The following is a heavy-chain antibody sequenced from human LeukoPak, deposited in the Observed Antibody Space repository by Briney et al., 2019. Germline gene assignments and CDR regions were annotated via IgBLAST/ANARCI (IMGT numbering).Heavy chain of an antibody. CDR1: GGSIRSSSYY. J-gene: IGHJ4*02. D-gene: IGHD3-3*01. V-gene: IGHV4-39*01. CDR3: ARLKIRDGAYYYDFWSGYHYYFDY. Sequence: PSETLSLTCTVSGGSIRSSSYYWGWIRQPPGKGLEWIGSFYYSGSTYYNPSLKSRVTISVDTSKNQFSLKLSSVTAADTAVYYCARLKIRDGAYYYDFWSGYHYYFDYWGQGTLVTVSS. CDR2: FYYSGST.